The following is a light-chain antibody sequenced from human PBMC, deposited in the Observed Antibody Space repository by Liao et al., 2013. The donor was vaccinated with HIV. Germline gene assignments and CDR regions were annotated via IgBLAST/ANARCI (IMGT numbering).Light chain of an antibody. CDR3: QVWDSSSAHPYV. CDR1: KLGDKY. J-gene: IGLJ1*01. CDR2: QDS. V-gene: IGLV3-1*01. Sequence: SYELTQPPSVSVSPGQTASITCSGDKLGDKYACWYQQKPGQSPVLVIYQDSKRPSGIPERFSGSNSGNTATLTISRVEAGDEADYYCQVWDSSSAHPYVFGTGTKVTRP.